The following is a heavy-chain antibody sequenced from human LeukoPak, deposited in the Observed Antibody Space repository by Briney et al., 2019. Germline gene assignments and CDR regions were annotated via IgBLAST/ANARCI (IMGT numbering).Heavy chain of an antibody. Sequence: GASVKVSCKASGYTFTSYYMHWVRQAPGQGPEWMGIINPSGGGTSYAQKFQGRVTMTRDTSTSTVYMELSSLRSEDTAVYYCATVPTYYYDSSGYLTTGYYFDYWGQGTLVTVSS. CDR3: ATVPTYYYDSSGYLTTGYYFDY. V-gene: IGHV1-46*01. CDR2: INPSGGGT. D-gene: IGHD3-22*01. J-gene: IGHJ4*02. CDR1: GYTFTSYY.